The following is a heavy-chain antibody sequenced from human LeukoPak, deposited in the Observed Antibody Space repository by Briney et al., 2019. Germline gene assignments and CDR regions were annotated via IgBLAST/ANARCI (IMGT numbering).Heavy chain of an antibody. D-gene: IGHD3-22*01. J-gene: IGHJ4*02. CDR3: ARVLNSGYSDH. CDR1: GDSISSYY. Sequence: PSETLSLTCSVSGDSISSYYWSWIRQPPGKGLEWIGYTHYSGITNYNPSLKSRVTISADTSKNQFSLKLSSVTAADTALYYCARVLNSGYSDHWGQGTLVTVSS. CDR2: THYSGIT. V-gene: IGHV4-59*01.